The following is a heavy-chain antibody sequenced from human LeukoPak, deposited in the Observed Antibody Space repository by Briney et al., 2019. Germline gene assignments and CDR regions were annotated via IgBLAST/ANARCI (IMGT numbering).Heavy chain of an antibody. V-gene: IGHV1-8*01. Sequence: ASVKVSCKASGYTFTSDDINWVRQATGQGLEWMGWMNPNSGNTGYAQKFQGRVTMTRNTSISTAYMELSSLRSEDTAVYYCARGRRQLGAGLYYYYYMDVWGKGTTVTVSS. CDR1: GYTFTSDD. CDR2: MNPNSGNT. J-gene: IGHJ6*03. D-gene: IGHD6-13*01. CDR3: ARGRRQLGAGLYYYYYMDV.